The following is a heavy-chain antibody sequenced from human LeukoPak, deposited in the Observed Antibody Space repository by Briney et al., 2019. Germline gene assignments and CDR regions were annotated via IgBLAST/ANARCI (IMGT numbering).Heavy chain of an antibody. D-gene: IGHD6-13*01. CDR3: ARDSRGAAGSENWFDP. J-gene: IGHJ5*02. V-gene: IGHV4-39*07. CDR2: IYYSGST. Sequence: SGTLSLTCTVSGGSISSSSYYWGWIRQPPGKGLEWIGSIYYSGSTYYNPSLKSRVTISVDTSKNQFSLKLSSVTAADTAVYYCARDSRGAAGSENWFDPWGQGTLVTVSS. CDR1: GGSISSSSYY.